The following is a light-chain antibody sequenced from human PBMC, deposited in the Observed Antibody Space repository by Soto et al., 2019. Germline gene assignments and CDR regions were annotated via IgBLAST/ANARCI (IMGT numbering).Light chain of an antibody. CDR1: QGLVNW. CDR2: AAS. V-gene: IGKV1-12*01. J-gene: IGKJ4*02. Sequence: DIPETQSPSSVSASVGDRVTITCRASQGLVNWLAWYQQKPGKAPKLLIYAASSFQSGVPSRFSGSGSGTDFTLTISSLQPEEFATYYCQQTSSFPLTVGGGTKVEIK. CDR3: QQTSSFPLT.